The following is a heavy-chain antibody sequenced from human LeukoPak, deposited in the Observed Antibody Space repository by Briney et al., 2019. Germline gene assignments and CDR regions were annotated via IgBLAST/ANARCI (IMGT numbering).Heavy chain of an antibody. J-gene: IGHJ4*02. Sequence: SETLSLTCTVSGGSINYWGWIRQPPGKGLEWIGSIYYSGGTYYNPSLKSRVTISVDTSKNQFSLKLSSVTAADTAVYYCVRHGSGWPYYFDYWGQGTLVTVSS. CDR2: IYYSGGT. CDR1: GGSINY. CDR3: VRHGSGWPYYFDY. D-gene: IGHD6-19*01. V-gene: IGHV4-39*01.